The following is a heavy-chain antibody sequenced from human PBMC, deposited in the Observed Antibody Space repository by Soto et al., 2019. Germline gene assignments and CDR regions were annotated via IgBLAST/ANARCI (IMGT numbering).Heavy chain of an antibody. CDR1: GYSFTSYW. Sequence: GESLKISCKGSGYSFTSYWIGWVRQMPGKGLEWMGIIYPGDSDTRYSPSFQGQVTISADKSISTAYLQWSSLKASDTAMYYCARSPATGPPPTRYGMDVWGQGTTVTVSS. D-gene: IGHD2-15*01. J-gene: IGHJ6*02. CDR2: IYPGDSDT. CDR3: ARSPATGPPPTRYGMDV. V-gene: IGHV5-51*01.